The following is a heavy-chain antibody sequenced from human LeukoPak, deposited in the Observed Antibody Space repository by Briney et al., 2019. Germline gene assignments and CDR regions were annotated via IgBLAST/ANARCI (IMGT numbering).Heavy chain of an antibody. D-gene: IGHD4-23*01. J-gene: IGHJ4*02. CDR2: IYYSGST. V-gene: IGHV4-59*01. CDR3: ARVGNFPL. Sequence: SETLPLTCTVSGGSISSYYWSWIRQPPGKGLEWIGYIYYSGSTNYNPSLKSRVTISVDTSKNQFSLKLSSVTAADTAVYYCARVGNFPLWGQGTLVTVSS. CDR1: GGSISSYY.